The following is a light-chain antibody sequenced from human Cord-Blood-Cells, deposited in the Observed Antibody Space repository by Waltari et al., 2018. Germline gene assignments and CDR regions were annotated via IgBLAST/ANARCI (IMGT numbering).Light chain of an antibody. CDR1: SSEVGGSNY. Sequence: QSALTQPASVSGSPGQSITIFCNGNSSEVGGSNYVSWYQQHPVKAPNLMIYDVSNRPSGVSNRFAGSKSGNTASLTISGLQAEDEADYYCSSYTSSSTYVFGTGTKVTVL. J-gene: IGLJ1*01. CDR3: SSYTSSSTYV. CDR2: DVS. V-gene: IGLV2-14*01.